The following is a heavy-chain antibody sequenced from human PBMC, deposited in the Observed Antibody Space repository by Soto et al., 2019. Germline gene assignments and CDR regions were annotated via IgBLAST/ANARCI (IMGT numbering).Heavy chain of an antibody. D-gene: IGHD1-26*01. CDR1: GFSVSSNY. CDR3: ARPRHPRGTVGATSPLGP. CDR2: HYSGGST. Sequence: GGSLRLSCAISGFSVSSNYLSWVRQAPGKGLEWVSVHYSGGSTYYADSVQGRFTISRDKSNNTLYLQMRRVRAEDTAVYFCARPRHPRGTVGATSPLGPWGQGTQVTVSS. V-gene: IGHV3-53*01. J-gene: IGHJ5*02.